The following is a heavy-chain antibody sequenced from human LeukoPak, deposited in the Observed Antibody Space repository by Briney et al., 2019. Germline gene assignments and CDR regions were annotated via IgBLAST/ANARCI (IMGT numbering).Heavy chain of an antibody. J-gene: IGHJ4*02. V-gene: IGHV1-3*01. CDR1: GYTFTSYA. Sequence: AASVKVSCKASGYTFTSYAMHWVRQAPGQRLEWMGWINAGNGNTKYSQKFQGRVTITRDTSASTAYMELSSLRSEDTAVYYCARDQGRLSYYDFWSGYTPNYFDYWGQGTLVTVSS. CDR2: INAGNGNT. CDR3: ARDQGRLSYYDFWSGYTPNYFDY. D-gene: IGHD3-3*01.